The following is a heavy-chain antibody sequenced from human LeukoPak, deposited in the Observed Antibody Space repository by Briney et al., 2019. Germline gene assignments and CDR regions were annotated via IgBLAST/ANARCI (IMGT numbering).Heavy chain of an antibody. Sequence: GGSLRLSCAASGFTFSSYWMSWVRQAPGKGLEWVANIKQDGSEKYYVDSVKGRFTISRDNAKNSLYLQMNSLRAEDTAVYYCWRVCGGDCYSPTPDYWGQGTLVTVSS. D-gene: IGHD2-21*02. J-gene: IGHJ4*02. CDR3: WRVCGGDCYSPTPDY. CDR2: IKQDGSEK. CDR1: GFTFSSYW. V-gene: IGHV3-7*01.